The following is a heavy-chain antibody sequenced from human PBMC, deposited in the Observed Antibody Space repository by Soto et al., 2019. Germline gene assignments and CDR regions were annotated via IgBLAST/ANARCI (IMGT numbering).Heavy chain of an antibody. CDR2: INSDGSST. CDR1: VFTFSIYW. CDR3: ARSTRDYYDSSGYAINWFDP. D-gene: IGHD3-22*01. J-gene: IGHJ5*02. V-gene: IGHV3-74*01. Sequence: PGGALRLSCAPSVFTFSIYWMHWVRQAPGKGLVSVSRINSDGSSTSYADSVKGRFTISRDNAKNTLYLQMNSLRAADTAVYYCARSTRDYYDSSGYAINWFDPWGQGTLVTVSS.